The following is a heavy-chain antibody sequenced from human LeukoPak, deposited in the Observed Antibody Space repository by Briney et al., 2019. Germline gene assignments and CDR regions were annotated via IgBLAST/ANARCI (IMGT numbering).Heavy chain of an antibody. CDR2: IYHSGST. CDR3: ARDYYYDSNGGHWFDP. J-gene: IGHJ5*02. CDR1: GYSISSGYY. D-gene: IGHD3-22*01. Sequence: SETLSLTCNVSGYSISSGYYWGWIRQPPGKGLQWIGTIYHSGSTYYNPSLKSRVTISVDTSKNQFSLKLSSVTAADTAVYYCARDYYYDSNGGHWFDPWGQGTLVTVSS. V-gene: IGHV4-38-2*02.